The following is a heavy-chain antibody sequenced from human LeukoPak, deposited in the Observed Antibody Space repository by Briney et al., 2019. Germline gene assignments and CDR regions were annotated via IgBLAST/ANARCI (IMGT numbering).Heavy chain of an antibody. Sequence: GGSLRLSCAASGFTFSSYWMSWVRQAPGKGLEWVANIKQGGSEKCYVDSVKGRFTISRDNAKNSLFLQMNSLRGEDTSVYYCAREGLDYGGSGMDGAFDIWGQGTMVTVSS. J-gene: IGHJ3*02. V-gene: IGHV3-7*01. CDR2: IKQGGSEK. CDR3: AREGLDYGGSGMDGAFDI. D-gene: IGHD4-23*01. CDR1: GFTFSSYW.